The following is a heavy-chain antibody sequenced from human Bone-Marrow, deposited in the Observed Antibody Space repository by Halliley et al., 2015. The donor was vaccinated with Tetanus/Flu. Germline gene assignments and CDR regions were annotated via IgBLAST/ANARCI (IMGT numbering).Heavy chain of an antibody. CDR3: ARHIDLAATGVDV. CDR1: GGSISSYY. V-gene: IGHV4-59*08. J-gene: IGHJ6*02. Sequence: TLSLTCTVSGGSISSYYWSWIRQPPGKGLEWIGYIYYSGSTNYNPSLKSRVTISVDTPKNQFSLKLSSVTAADTAVYYCARHIDLAATGVDVWGQGTTVTVSS. D-gene: IGHD2-15*01. CDR2: IYYSGST.